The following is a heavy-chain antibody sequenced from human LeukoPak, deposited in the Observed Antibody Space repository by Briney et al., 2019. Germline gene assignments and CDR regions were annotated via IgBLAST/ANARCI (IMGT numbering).Heavy chain of an antibody. V-gene: IGHV1-69*04. J-gene: IGHJ4*02. CDR2: VMPFLDVA. Sequence: SVKVSCKASGDTFSDYTISWVRQAPGQGLEWMGRVMPFLDVANYAQKFQGRVTVTADKSTSTAYMELSSLRSEDTAVYYCARDHCSGGSCLGGHWGQGTLVTVSS. D-gene: IGHD2-15*01. CDR3: ARDHCSGGSCLGGH. CDR1: GDTFSDYT.